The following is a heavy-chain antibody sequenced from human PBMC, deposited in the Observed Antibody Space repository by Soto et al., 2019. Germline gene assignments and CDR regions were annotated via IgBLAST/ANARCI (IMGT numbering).Heavy chain of an antibody. D-gene: IGHD5-12*01. CDR1: GFTFSSYW. V-gene: IGHV3-7*03. CDR3: ASAVFAGYNFQGAFDI. CDR2: IKQDGSEK. Sequence: EVQLVESGGGLVQPGGSLRLSCAASGFTFSSYWMSWVRQAPGKGLEWVANIKQDGSEKYYVDSVKGRFTISRDNAKNSLYLQMNSLRAEDTAVYYCASAVFAGYNFQGAFDIWGQGTMVTVSS. J-gene: IGHJ3*02.